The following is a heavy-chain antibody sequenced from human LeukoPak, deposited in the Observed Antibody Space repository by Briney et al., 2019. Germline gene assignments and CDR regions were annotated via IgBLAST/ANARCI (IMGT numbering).Heavy chain of an antibody. CDR3: ARGASNYDILTGYYNVHLFDY. CDR1: GGSISSYY. CDR2: IYYSGST. J-gene: IGHJ4*02. Sequence: TSETLSLTCTVSGGSISSYYWSWIRQPPGKGLERIGYIYYSGSTNYNPSLKSRVTISVDTSKNQFSLKLSSVTAADTAVYYCARGASNYDILTGYYNVHLFDYWGQGTLVTVSS. V-gene: IGHV4-59*01. D-gene: IGHD3-9*01.